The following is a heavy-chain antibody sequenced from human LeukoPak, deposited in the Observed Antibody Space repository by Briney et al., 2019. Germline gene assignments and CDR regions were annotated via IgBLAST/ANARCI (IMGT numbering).Heavy chain of an antibody. CDR1: GYTFTSYG. J-gene: IGHJ3*02. D-gene: IGHD3-22*01. CDR2: INPSGGST. CDR3: ARGYYYDSSGYYYRHDAFDI. Sequence: ASVKVSCKASGYTFTSYGISWVRQAPGQGLEWMGIINPSGGSTSYAQKFQGRVTMTRDMSTSTVYMELSSLRSEDTAVYYCARGYYYDSSGYYYRHDAFDIWGQGTMVTVSS. V-gene: IGHV1-46*01.